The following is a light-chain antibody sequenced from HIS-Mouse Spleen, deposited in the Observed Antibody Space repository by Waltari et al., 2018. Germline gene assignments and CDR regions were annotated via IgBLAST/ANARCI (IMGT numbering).Light chain of an antibody. Sequence: SYVLTQPPSGSVAPGKTARLTCGGNNIGSKSAQWYQHKPGQAPVLAVHDDGDRPSGIPERFSGSNSGNTATLTISRVEAGDEADYYCQVWDSSSDHVVFGGGTKLTVL. J-gene: IGLJ2*01. V-gene: IGLV3-21*03. CDR1: NIGSKS. CDR3: QVWDSSSDHVV. CDR2: DDG.